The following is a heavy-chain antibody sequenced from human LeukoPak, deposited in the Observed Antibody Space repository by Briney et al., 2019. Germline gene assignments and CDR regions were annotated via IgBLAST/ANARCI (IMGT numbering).Heavy chain of an antibody. D-gene: IGHD1-26*01. CDR1: GFTFSSYS. Sequence: QPGGSLRLSCAASGFTFSSYSMNWVRQAPGKGLEWVSYISSSGSTIYYADSVKGRFTISRDNAKNSLYLQMNSLRAEDTAVYYCARVTYSGSSGFDYWGQGTLVTVSS. CDR2: ISSSGSTI. J-gene: IGHJ4*02. CDR3: ARVTYSGSSGFDY. V-gene: IGHV3-48*04.